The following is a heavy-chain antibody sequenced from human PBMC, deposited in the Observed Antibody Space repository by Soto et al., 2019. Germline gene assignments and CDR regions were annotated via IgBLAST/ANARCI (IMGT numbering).Heavy chain of an antibody. CDR2: IYYSGST. Sequence: PSETLPLTCTVSGGSINSYYWSWIRQPPGKGLEWIGYIYYSGSTNYNPSLKSRVTISVDTSKNQFSLKLSSVTAADTAVYYCARARGNYDFWSGYYQGLRFDPWGQGTLVTVSS. V-gene: IGHV4-59*01. J-gene: IGHJ5*02. CDR1: GGSINSYY. CDR3: ARARGNYDFWSGYYQGLRFDP. D-gene: IGHD3-3*01.